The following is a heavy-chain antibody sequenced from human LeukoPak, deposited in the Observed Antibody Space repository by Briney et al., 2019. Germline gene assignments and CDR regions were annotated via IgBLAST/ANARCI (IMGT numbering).Heavy chain of an antibody. V-gene: IGHV1-69*13. CDR2: IIPIFGTA. J-gene: IGHJ6*02. D-gene: IGHD4-23*01. CDR1: GGTFSSYA. Sequence: SVKVSCKASGGTFSSYAISWVRQAPGQGLEWMGGIIPIFGTANYAQKFRGRVTITADESTSTAYMELSSLRSEDTAVYYCARTVVTLRDYYYYGMDVWGQGTTVTVSS. CDR3: ARTVVTLRDYYYYGMDV.